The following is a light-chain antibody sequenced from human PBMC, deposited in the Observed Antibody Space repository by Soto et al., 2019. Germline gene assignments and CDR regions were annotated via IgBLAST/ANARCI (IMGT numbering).Light chain of an antibody. J-gene: IGLJ2*01. Sequence: QSVLTQPASVSGSPGQSITISCAGTSSDVGGYNFVSWYQQHPGKAPKLRIYDVSNRPSGVSNRFSGSKSGNTASLTISGLQAEDEAHYYCSSYTSNRTLVFGGGTKLTVL. CDR2: DVS. V-gene: IGLV2-14*01. CDR1: SSDVGGYNF. CDR3: SSYTSNRTLV.